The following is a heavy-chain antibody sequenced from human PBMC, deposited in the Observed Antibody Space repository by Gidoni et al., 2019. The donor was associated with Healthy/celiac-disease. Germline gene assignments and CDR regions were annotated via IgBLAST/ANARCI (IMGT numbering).Heavy chain of an antibody. CDR3: AHSALRFLEWLPYKNPPYYFDY. V-gene: IGHV2-5*01. D-gene: IGHD3-3*01. CDR2: IYWNDDK. Sequence: QITLKESGPTLVKPTQTLTLTCTFSGFSLSTSGVGVGWIRQPPGKALEWLALIYWNDDKRYSPPLKSRLTITNDTSKNQVVLTMTNMDPVDTATYYCAHSALRFLEWLPYKNPPYYFDYWGQGTLVTVSS. J-gene: IGHJ4*02. CDR1: GFSLSTSGVG.